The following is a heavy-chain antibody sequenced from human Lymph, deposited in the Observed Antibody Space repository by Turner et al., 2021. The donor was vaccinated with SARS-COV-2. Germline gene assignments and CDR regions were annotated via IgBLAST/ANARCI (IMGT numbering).Heavy chain of an antibody. D-gene: IGHD4-4*01. V-gene: IGHV3-30*18. CDR1: GFTFSSYG. CDR3: AKEGAVTTVTELDY. J-gene: IGHJ4*02. Sequence: QVQLVESGGAVVQPGRSLRLSCAASGFTFSSYGMHWVRQGPGKGQEWVAVISYDGSNKKYADPVKGRFTISSDNSKNTLYLQMNSLRAEDTAVYYCAKEGAVTTVTELDYWGQGTLVTVSS. CDR2: ISYDGSNK.